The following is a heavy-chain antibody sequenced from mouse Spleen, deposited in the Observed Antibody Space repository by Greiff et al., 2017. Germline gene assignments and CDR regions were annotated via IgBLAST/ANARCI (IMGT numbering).Heavy chain of an antibody. CDR1: GYAFSSYW. CDR2: IYPGDGDT. V-gene: IGHV1-80*01. D-gene: IGHD1-1*01. Sequence: VQLQQSGAELVRPGSSVKISCKASGYAFSSYWMNWVKQRPRQGLEWIGQIYPGDGDTNYNGKFKGKATLTADKSSSTAYMQLSSLTSEDSAVYFCARYFTTGGYFDVWGAGTTVTVSS. CDR3: ARYFTTGGYFDV. J-gene: IGHJ1*01.